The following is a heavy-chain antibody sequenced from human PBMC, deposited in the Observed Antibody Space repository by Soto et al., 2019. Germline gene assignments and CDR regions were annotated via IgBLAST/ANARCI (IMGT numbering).Heavy chain of an antibody. J-gene: IGHJ4*02. CDR3: ARAGADDGDNGVSGY. D-gene: IGHD4-17*01. V-gene: IGHV3-33*01. CDR1: GFTFSNYG. CDR2: IWYDGSNK. Sequence: QVQLVESGGGVVQPGRSLRLSCKASGFTFSNYGMHWVRQAPGKGLEWVAVIWYDGSNKWYAESVKGRFTVSRDNSKNTMYLKMNSLRVEDTAVYYCARAGADDGDNGVSGYWGQGTMVTVS.